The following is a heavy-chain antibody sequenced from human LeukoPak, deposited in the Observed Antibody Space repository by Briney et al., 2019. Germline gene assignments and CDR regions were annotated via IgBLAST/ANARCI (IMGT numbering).Heavy chain of an antibody. CDR2: IYYSGST. CDR3: AKRDCSSTSCYKYGMDV. Sequence: SETLSLTCTVSGGSISSSGYYWSWIRQHPGKGLEWIGYIYYSGSTYYNPSLKSRVTISVDTSKNQFSLKLSSVTAADTAVYYCAKRDCSSTSCYKYGMDVWGKGTTVIVSS. D-gene: IGHD2-2*02. J-gene: IGHJ6*04. CDR1: GGSISSSGYY. V-gene: IGHV4-31*03.